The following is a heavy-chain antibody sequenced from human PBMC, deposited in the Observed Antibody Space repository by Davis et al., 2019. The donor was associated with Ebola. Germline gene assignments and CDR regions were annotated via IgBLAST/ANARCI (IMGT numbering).Heavy chain of an antibody. D-gene: IGHD3-9*01. V-gene: IGHV3-66*01. J-gene: IGHJ4*02. Sequence: GGSLRLSCAASGFTVSSNYMSWVRQAPGKGLEWVSVIYSGGSTYYADSVKGRFTISRDNSKNTLYLQMNSLRAEDTAVYYCAKGPQYYDILTGYYNHWGQGTLVTVSS. CDR1: GFTVSSNY. CDR3: AKGPQYYDILTGYYNH. CDR2: IYSGGST.